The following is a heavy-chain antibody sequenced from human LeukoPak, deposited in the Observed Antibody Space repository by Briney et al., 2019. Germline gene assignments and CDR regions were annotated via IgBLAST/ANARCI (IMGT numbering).Heavy chain of an antibody. CDR1: GFTFSSYA. Sequence: GGSLRLSCAASGFTFSSYAMSWVRQAPGKGLEWVSAISGSGGSTYYADSVKGRFTISRDDSKNTLYLQMNSLRAEDTAVYYCAKESYSSGWYAYFDYWGQGTLVTVSS. CDR2: ISGSGGST. J-gene: IGHJ4*02. CDR3: AKESYSSGWYAYFDY. V-gene: IGHV3-23*01. D-gene: IGHD6-19*01.